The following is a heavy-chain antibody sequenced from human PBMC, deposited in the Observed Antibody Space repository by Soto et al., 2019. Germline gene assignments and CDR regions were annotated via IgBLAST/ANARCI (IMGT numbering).Heavy chain of an antibody. V-gene: IGHV4-59*01. D-gene: IGHD3-9*01. J-gene: IGHJ6*02. CDR2: IYYSGST. CDR1: GGSISSYY. CDR3: ARGLRYFDWLRGDDYYYGMDV. Sequence: TLSLTCTVSGGSISSYYRSWIRQPPGKGLEWIGYIYYSGSTNYNPSLKSRVTISVDTSKNQFSLKLSSVTAADTAVYYCARGLRYFDWLRGDDYYYGMDVWGQGTTVTVSS.